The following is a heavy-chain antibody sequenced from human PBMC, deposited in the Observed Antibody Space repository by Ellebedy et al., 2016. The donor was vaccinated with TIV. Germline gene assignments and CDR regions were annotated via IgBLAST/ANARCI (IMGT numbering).Heavy chain of an antibody. CDR1: GFTFSSYS. D-gene: IGHD3-3*01. CDR2: ISSSSSYI. CDR3: ARDFGTGNYYYYYGMDV. V-gene: IGHV3-21*01. Sequence: GESLKISXAASGFTFSSYSMNWVRQAPGKGLEWVSSISSSSSYIYYADSVKGRFTISRDNAKNSLYLQMNSLRAEDTAVYCCARDFGTGNYYYYYGMDVWGQGTTVTVSS. J-gene: IGHJ6*02.